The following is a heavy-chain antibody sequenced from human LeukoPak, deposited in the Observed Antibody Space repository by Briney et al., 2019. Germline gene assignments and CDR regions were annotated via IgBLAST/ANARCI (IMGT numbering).Heavy chain of an antibody. CDR2: MNPNSGNT. V-gene: IGHV1-8*01. CDR1: GYTFTSYD. J-gene: IGHJ1*01. D-gene: IGHD5-18*01. CDR3: ARGEGVEAAMLAHT. Sequence: ASVKVSCKASGYTFTSYDLNWVRQATGQGLKWMGWMNPNSGNTGHAQKFQGRVTMTRKTSISTAYMELSSRRAEDTAVYYCARGEGVEAAMLAHTWGQGTLVTVSS.